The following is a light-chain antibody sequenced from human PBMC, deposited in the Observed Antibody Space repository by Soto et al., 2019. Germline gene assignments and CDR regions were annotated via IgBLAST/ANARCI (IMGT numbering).Light chain of an antibody. Sequence: DIQVTQSPSTLSASVGDRVTITCRASQNINTWLAWYQQKPGKAPNLLIHMASTLESGVPSRFSGSGSGTEFTLTTSSLQPDDFATYYCQQYNSYSQSTFGQGTKVDIK. CDR3: QQYNSYSQST. J-gene: IGKJ2*01. V-gene: IGKV1-5*03. CDR2: MAS. CDR1: QNINTW.